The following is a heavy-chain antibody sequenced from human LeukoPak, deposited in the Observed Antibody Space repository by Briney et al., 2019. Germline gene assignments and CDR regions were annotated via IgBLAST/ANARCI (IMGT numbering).Heavy chain of an antibody. J-gene: IGHJ4*02. CDR2: INSDGSIT. CDR1: GFTISNYW. CDR3: ATLLPGV. Sequence: QPGGSLRLSCVASGFTISNYWMHWVRQAPGKGLVWVSRINSDGSITTYADSVKGRFTISRDNAKNTMYLQMNSLRDEDTAVCYCATLLPGVWGQGTLVTISS. V-gene: IGHV3-74*01. D-gene: IGHD1-26*01.